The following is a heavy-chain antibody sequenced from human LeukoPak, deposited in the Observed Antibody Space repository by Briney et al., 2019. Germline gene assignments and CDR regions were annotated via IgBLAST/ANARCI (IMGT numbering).Heavy chain of an antibody. J-gene: IGHJ3*02. V-gene: IGHV4-59*08. CDR3: ARQGSGSYLRRGWKAFDI. CDR1: GGSISSYY. Sequence: SETLSLTCTVSGGSISSYYWSWIRQPPGKGLEWIGYIYYSGSTNYNPSLKSRVTISVDTSKNQFSLKLSSVTAADTAVYYCARQGSGSYLRRGWKAFDIWGQGTMVTVSS. D-gene: IGHD1-26*01. CDR2: IYYSGST.